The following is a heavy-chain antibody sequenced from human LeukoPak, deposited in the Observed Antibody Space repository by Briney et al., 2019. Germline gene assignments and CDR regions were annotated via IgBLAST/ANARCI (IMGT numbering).Heavy chain of an antibody. CDR3: AREGAVIAASEYDY. CDR1: GFTFSSYG. CDR2: ISSSSSTI. Sequence: GGSLRLSCAASGFTFSSYGMNWVRQAPGKGLEWVSYISSSSSTIYYADSVKGRFTISRDNAKNSLYLQMNSLRDEDTAVYYCAREGAVIAASEYDYWGQGTLVTVSS. D-gene: IGHD6-13*01. V-gene: IGHV3-48*02. J-gene: IGHJ4*02.